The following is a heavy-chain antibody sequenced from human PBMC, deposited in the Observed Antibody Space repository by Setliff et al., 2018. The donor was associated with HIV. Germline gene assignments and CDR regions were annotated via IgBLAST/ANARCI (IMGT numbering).Heavy chain of an antibody. Sequence: PGGSLRLSCVASGFTFSTYSLAWVRQAPGKGLEWVSSITSGRQGHYADSVRGRFIISRDNAKKSLYLQMNNLKVEDRGMYYYYMDVWGKGTTVTVSS. J-gene: IGHJ6*03. V-gene: IGHV3-21*04. CDR2: ITSGRQG. CDR3: YMDV. CDR1: GFTFSTYS.